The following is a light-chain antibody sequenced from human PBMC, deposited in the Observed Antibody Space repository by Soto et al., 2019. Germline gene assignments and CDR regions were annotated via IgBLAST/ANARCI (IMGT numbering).Light chain of an antibody. J-gene: IGLJ3*02. CDR1: SSDVGYSNL. Sequence: QSVLTQPASVSESPGQSITISCTGTSSDVGYSNLVSWYQQHPGKAPKLILYEGIKRPSGVSNRFSGSKSGDTASLTISGLQAADEADYYCCSYGGSNTWVFGGGTQLTVL. V-gene: IGLV2-23*01. CDR3: CSYGGSNTWV. CDR2: EGI.